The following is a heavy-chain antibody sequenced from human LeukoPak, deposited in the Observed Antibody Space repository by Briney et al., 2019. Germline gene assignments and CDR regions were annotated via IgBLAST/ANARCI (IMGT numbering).Heavy chain of an antibody. Sequence: GGSLRLSCAASGFTFSSYSMNWVRQAPGKGLEWVSSISSSSSYIYYADSVKGRFTISRDNAKNSLYLQMNSLRAEDTAVYYCARDPGREMEYYYYYMDVWGKGTTVTVSS. CDR2: ISSSSSYI. D-gene: IGHD3-10*01. CDR3: ARDPGREMEYYYYYMDV. CDR1: GFTFSSYS. J-gene: IGHJ6*03. V-gene: IGHV3-21*01.